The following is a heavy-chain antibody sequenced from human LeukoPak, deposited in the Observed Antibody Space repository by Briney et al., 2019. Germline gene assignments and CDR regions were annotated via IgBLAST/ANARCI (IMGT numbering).Heavy chain of an antibody. Sequence: PGGSLRLSCSVSGLTFYTYAMSWVRQAPGKGLEWVSAISGRDGRTYYTDSVKGRFTISRDNSKNTLYLQMNSPRAEDTAVYYCCTSPSFGSSWYQFNYWGQGALVTVSS. V-gene: IGHV3-23*01. CDR3: CTSPSFGSSWYQFNY. J-gene: IGHJ4*02. CDR2: ISGRDGRT. CDR1: GLTFYTYA. D-gene: IGHD6-13*01.